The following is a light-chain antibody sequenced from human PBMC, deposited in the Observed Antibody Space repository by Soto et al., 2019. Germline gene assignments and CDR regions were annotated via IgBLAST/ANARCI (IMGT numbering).Light chain of an antibody. CDR2: GAS. V-gene: IGKV3D-20*01. Sequence: EIVLTQSPGILSLSPGERASLSCGASQSISSSFLAWYQQKPGLAPRLLIYGASSRATDIPDRFSGSVSGTDFTLTISRLEPEDFGVYYCQQYGNAPLAFGGGTKVDIK. CDR1: QSISSSF. J-gene: IGKJ4*01. CDR3: QQYGNAPLA.